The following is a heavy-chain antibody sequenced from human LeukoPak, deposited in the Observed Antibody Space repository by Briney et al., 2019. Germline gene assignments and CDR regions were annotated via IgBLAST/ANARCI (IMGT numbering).Heavy chain of an antibody. CDR1: GFTFSNYG. J-gene: IGHJ4*02. D-gene: IGHD3-10*01. V-gene: IGHV3-33*01. CDR3: ARVGGSMVRGVINPVDY. Sequence: GRSLRLSCAASGFTFSNYGMHWVRQAPGKGLEWVAIIWYDGSNKYYADSVKGRFTISRDNSKNTPYLQMNSLRAEDTAVYYCARVGGSMVRGVINPVDYWGQGTLVTVSS. CDR2: IWYDGSNK.